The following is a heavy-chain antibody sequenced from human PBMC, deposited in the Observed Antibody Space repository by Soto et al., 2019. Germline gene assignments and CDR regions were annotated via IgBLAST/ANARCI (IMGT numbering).Heavy chain of an antibody. V-gene: IGHV1-18*01. CDR3: ARVKAYSSSWYGGLVDY. J-gene: IGHJ4*02. CDR2: ISAYNGNT. Sequence: QVQLVQSGAEVKKPGASVKVSCKASGYTFTSYGISWVRQAPGQGLEWMGWISAYNGNTNYARKLQGRVTMTTDTSTSTASMELRNLRSADTAVYYCARVKAYSSSWYGGLVDYWGQGTQVTVSS. CDR1: GYTFTSYG. D-gene: IGHD6-13*01.